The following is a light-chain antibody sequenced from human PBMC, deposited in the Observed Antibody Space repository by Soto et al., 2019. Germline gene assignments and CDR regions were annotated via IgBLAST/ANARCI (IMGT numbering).Light chain of an antibody. V-gene: IGKV1-27*01. CDR2: AAS. Sequence: DVQMIQSPSSLSAFVGDGVPITCRGSKSLSNYLAWYQQKPEKVPTLLIYAASTMRSGVPSRFSGSESWRDFTITISSLQPEDVATYYCQKYNSAPWTLRKGTKVDIK. CDR1: KSLSNY. J-gene: IGKJ1*01. CDR3: QKYNSAPWT.